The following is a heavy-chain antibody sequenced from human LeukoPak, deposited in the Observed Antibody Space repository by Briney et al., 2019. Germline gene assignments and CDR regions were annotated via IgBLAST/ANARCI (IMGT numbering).Heavy chain of an antibody. CDR3: TRGQGWLTDV. Sequence: PSETLSLTCSVSGGSISSSYWRWFRQPPARGGEGIGYIHYRGSPNYNPPLESRVTISLDTSKNQFTPRLTSATAADTAVYYCTRGQGWLTDVWGQGTLVTVSS. D-gene: IGHD4/OR15-4a*01. V-gene: IGHV4-59*01. J-gene: IGHJ4*02. CDR1: GGSISSSY. CDR2: IHYRGSP.